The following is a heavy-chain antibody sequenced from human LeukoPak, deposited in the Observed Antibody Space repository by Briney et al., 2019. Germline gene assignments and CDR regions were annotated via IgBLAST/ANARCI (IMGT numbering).Heavy chain of an antibody. CDR3: ARGFGNFDQ. CDR1: GFTFSNYW. CDR2: IKQDGSEK. V-gene: IGHV3-7*01. Sequence: GGSLRLSCAASGFTFSNYWMSWVRQAPGKGLEWVANIKQDGSEKNYVDSVKGRFIISRDNAKNSLYLQMNSPRGEDTAVYYWARGFGNFDQGGQGALVTVSS. J-gene: IGHJ4*02. D-gene: IGHD3-10*01.